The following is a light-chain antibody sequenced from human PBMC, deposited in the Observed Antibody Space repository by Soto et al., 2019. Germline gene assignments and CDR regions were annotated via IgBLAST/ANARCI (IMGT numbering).Light chain of an antibody. Sequence: DIQMTQSPCSLSASVVDRFTITFRASQSISSYLNWYQQKPGKAPKLLIYAASSLQSGVPSRFSGSGSGTDFTLTISCLQSEDFATYYCQQYYSYPRTFGQGTKVDIK. J-gene: IGKJ1*01. CDR1: QSISSY. CDR3: QQYYSYPRT. CDR2: AAS. V-gene: IGKV1-39*01.